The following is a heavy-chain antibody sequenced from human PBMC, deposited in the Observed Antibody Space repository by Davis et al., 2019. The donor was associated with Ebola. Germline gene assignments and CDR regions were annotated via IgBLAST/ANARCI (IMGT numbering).Heavy chain of an antibody. CDR3: ARGDFYYGVDV. V-gene: IGHV3-7*03. CDR1: GFSFRDFW. Sequence: PGGSLRLSCAASGFSFRDFWMTWVRQAPGRGLEWVATIRQDGAEAHYVDSVKGRFTISRDSSKNTVYLQMNSLRAEDTAVYYCARGDFYYGVDVWGQGTTVTVSS. J-gene: IGHJ6*02. CDR2: IRQDGAEA.